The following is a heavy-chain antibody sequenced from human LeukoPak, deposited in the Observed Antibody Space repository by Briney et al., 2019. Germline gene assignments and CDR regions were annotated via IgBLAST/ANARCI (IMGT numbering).Heavy chain of an antibody. J-gene: IGHJ5*02. V-gene: IGHV4-28*06. Sequence: SDTLSLTCAVSGYSISSSNWWGWIRQPPGQGLEWIGYIHYSGSTNYNPSLKSRVTMSVDTSKNQFSLKLRSVTAFDTAVYYCARKTPNVGWFDPWGQGTLVTVSS. CDR1: GYSISSSNW. D-gene: IGHD2-15*01. CDR3: ARKTPNVGWFDP. CDR2: IHYSGST.